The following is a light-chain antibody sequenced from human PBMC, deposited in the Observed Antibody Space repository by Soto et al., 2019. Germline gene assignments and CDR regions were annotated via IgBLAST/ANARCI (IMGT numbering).Light chain of an antibody. CDR1: SSDVGGFNY. CDR2: DVY. Sequence: QSALTQPASVSGSPGQSITISCTGTSSDVGGFNYVSWYQQHPGKAPKLLIFDVYSRPSGISNRFSGSKSGNTASLTISGLQAEDEADYYCSSYTTSRSYVLGAGTKVTVL. CDR3: SSYTTSRSYV. J-gene: IGLJ1*01. V-gene: IGLV2-14*01.